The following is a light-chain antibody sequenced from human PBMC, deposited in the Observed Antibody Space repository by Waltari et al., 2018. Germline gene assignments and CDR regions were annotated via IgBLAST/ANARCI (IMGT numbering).Light chain of an antibody. J-gene: IGKJ2*01. CDR3: QQYNSYPYT. CDR1: QSISSW. CDR2: KAS. V-gene: IGKV1-5*03. Sequence: DIQMTQSPSTLSASVGDRVTITCRASQSISSWLAWYQQTPGKAPKLLIYKASSLESGVPSRFSGSGSGTEFTLTISSLQPDDFATYYCQQYNSYPYTFGQGTKLEIK.